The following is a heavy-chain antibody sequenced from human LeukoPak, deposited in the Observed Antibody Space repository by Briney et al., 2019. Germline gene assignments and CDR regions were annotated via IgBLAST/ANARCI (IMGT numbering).Heavy chain of an antibody. Sequence: SETLSLTCTVSGGSISSYYWSRIRQPAGKGLEWIGRIYTSGSTNYNPSLKSRVTMSVDTSKNRFSLKLSSVTAADTAVYYCARDGIAAAGNWFDPWGQGTLVTASS. D-gene: IGHD6-13*01. CDR1: GGSISSYY. CDR3: ARDGIAAAGNWFDP. J-gene: IGHJ5*02. CDR2: IYTSGST. V-gene: IGHV4-4*07.